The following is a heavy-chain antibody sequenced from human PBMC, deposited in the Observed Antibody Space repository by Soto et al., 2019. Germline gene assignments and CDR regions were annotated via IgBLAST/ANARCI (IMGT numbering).Heavy chain of an antibody. CDR1: GFIVISNY. V-gene: IGHV3-66*01. J-gene: IGHJ4*02. D-gene: IGHD2-2*01. Sequence: PGGSLRLSCAASGFIVISNYMSWGLQAPGKGLEWVSVIYSGGSTYYADSVKGRFTISRDISKNTLYLQMNSLRAEDTAVYYCARAYRVPTAMPNFWGQGTLVTVXS. CDR2: IYSGGST. CDR3: ARAYRVPTAMPNF.